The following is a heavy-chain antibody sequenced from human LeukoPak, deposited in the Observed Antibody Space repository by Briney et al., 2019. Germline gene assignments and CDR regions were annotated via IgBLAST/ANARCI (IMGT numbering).Heavy chain of an antibody. CDR3: ARGPPPYYYDSSGYYLDY. D-gene: IGHD3-22*01. V-gene: IGHV4-34*01. CDR2: INHSGST. CDR1: GGSFSGYY. Sequence: SETLSLTCAVYGGSFSGYYWSWIRHPPGKGLEWIGEINHSGSTNYNPSLKSRVTISVDTSKDQFSLKLSSVTAADTAVYYCARGPPPYYYDSSGYYLDYWGQGTLVTVSS. J-gene: IGHJ4*02.